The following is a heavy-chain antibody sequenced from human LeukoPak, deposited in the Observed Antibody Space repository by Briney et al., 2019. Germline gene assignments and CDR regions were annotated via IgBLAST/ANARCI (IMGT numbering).Heavy chain of an antibody. CDR2: INTDGSST. V-gene: IGHV3-74*01. Sequence: PGGSLRLSCAASGFTFSSYWMHWVRQAPGKGLVWVSRINTDGSSTSYADSVKGRFTISRDNAKNTLYLQMNSLRAEDTAVYYCARDRTGSANWFDPWGQGTLVTVSS. CDR3: ARDRTGSANWFDP. CDR1: GFTFSSYW. D-gene: IGHD6-25*01. J-gene: IGHJ5*02.